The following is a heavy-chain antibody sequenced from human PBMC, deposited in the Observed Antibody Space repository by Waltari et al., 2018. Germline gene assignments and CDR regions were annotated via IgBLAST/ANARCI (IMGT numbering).Heavy chain of an antibody. Sequence: QVQLQESGPGLVKPSEPLSLTCTVSGGSISRYYWSWLRQPAGRGLDWIGRIYTSGSTNYDPSGTRRVTMSVDTASSQFAVTLSWVTAADTAVYYCAREGRYQLPLTGYFDLWGRGTLVTVSS. V-gene: IGHV4-4*07. D-gene: IGHD2-2*01. CDR1: GGSISRYY. CDR2: IYTSGST. CDR3: AREGRYQLPLTGYFDL. J-gene: IGHJ2*01.